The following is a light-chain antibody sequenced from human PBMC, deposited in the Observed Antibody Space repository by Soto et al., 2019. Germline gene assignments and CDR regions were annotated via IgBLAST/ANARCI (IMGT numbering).Light chain of an antibody. V-gene: IGLV1-47*01. J-gene: IGLJ3*02. CDR3: AAWDDSLSAVV. CDR1: ISNLGSNF. Sequence: QSVLTQPPSASGTPGQRVTISCSGSISNLGSNFIYWYQQLPGAAPKLLISRNNERPSGVPDRFSGSKSGTSASLAISGLRSEDEADYHCAAWDDSLSAVVFGGGTQLTFL. CDR2: RNN.